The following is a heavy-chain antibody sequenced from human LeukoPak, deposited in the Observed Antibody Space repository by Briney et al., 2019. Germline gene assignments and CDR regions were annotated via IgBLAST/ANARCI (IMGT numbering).Heavy chain of an antibody. CDR2: ISSSGSTI. CDR3: ARGLRGAISDY. Sequence: PGGSLRLSCAASGFTFSSYEMNWVRQAPGKGLEWVSYISSSGSTIYYADSVKGRFTISRDNAKNSLYLQMNSLRAEDTAVYYCARGLRGAISDYWGQGTLVTVSS. CDR1: GFTFSSYE. J-gene: IGHJ4*02. V-gene: IGHV3-48*03. D-gene: IGHD3-10*01.